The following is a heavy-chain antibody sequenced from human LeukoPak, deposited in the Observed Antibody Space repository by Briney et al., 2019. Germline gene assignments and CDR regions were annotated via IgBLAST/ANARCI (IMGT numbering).Heavy chain of an antibody. Sequence: NSGGSLRLSCAASGFTFSSYSMNWVRQTPGKGLEWVSSISSSSSYIYYADSVKGRFTISRDNAKNSLYLQMNSLRAEDTAVYYCARGLCGGDCYSSFDYWGQGTLVTVSS. CDR3: ARGLCGGDCYSSFDY. D-gene: IGHD2-21*02. CDR1: GFTFSSYS. CDR2: ISSSSSYI. V-gene: IGHV3-21*04. J-gene: IGHJ4*02.